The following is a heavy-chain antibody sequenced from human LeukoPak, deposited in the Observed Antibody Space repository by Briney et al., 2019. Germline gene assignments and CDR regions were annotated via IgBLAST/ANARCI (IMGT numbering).Heavy chain of an antibody. Sequence: GGSLRLSCAASGFTFSSYWMHWVRQAPGKGLVWVSRINSDGSSTSYADSVKGRFAISRDNSKNTLYLQMNSLRAEDTAVYYPARQSFRALFDYWGQGTLVTVPP. CDR3: ARQSFRALFDY. V-gene: IGHV3-74*01. J-gene: IGHJ4*02. CDR2: INSDGSST. CDR1: GFTFSSYW.